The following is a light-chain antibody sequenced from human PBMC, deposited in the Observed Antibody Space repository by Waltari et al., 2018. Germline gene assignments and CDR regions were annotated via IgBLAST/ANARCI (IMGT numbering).Light chain of an antibody. J-gene: IGKJ5*01. V-gene: IGKV3-20*01. CDR3: QQYGSSPIT. CDR2: GAS. Sequence: EIVLMQSPGTLSLSPGERATLSCRASQDVGGTYLAWYQRKPGQAPRLVIYGASSRATGIPDRFSGSGSGTDFTLTISRVEPEDFALYDCQQYGSSPITFGQGTRLEI. CDR1: QDVGGTY.